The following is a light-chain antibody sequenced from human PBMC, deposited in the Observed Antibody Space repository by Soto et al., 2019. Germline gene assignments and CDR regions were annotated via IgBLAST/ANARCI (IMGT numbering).Light chain of an antibody. CDR3: QQYGSSST. CDR2: DAS. J-gene: IGKJ5*01. CDR1: QRVSSSY. Sequence: EIVLTQSPVTLSLSPGERATLSCRASQRVSSSYLAWYQQKPGQAPRLLIYDASSRATGIPDRFSGSGSGTDFTLTISRLEPEDFAVYYCQQYGSSSTFGQGTRLEIK. V-gene: IGKV3-20*01.